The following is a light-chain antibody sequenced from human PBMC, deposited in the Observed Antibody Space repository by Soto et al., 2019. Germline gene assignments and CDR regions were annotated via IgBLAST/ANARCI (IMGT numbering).Light chain of an antibody. CDR3: QQYNNWPPWT. J-gene: IGKJ1*01. CDR1: QSVSSN. Sequence: EIVMTQSPATLSVSPGERATLSCRASQSVSSNLAWYQQKPGQAPRLLIYGASTRATGIPARFSGSGSGTVFTLTISSLQSEDFAFYYCQQYNNWPPWTFGQGTKVEIK. CDR2: GAS. V-gene: IGKV3-15*01.